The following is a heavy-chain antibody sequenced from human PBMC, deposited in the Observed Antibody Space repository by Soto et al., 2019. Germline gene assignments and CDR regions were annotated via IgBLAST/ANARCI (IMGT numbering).Heavy chain of an antibody. J-gene: IGHJ4*02. CDR1: GFTFSNYG. V-gene: IGHV3-23*01. CDR3: TKKSGVGASWYFDY. CDR2: LPEIGTNT. D-gene: IGHD1-26*01. Sequence: EVQLLESGGGLVQPGGSLSLSCAASGFTFSNYGMSWVRQAPGKGLEWVSALPEIGTNTYYTDSVNGRFTISRDNSKNPPFIQINNLRAGDTAGYYCTKKSGVGASWYFDYWCQGNLVTVSS.